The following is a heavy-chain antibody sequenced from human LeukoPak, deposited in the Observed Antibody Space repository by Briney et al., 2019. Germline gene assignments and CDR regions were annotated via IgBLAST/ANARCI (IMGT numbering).Heavy chain of an antibody. J-gene: IGHJ4*02. CDR2: IYYSGST. CDR1: GGSISSYY. CDR3: ARSDDSSGYYPLLFDY. D-gene: IGHD3-22*01. V-gene: IGHV4-59*08. Sequence: SETLSLTCTVSGGSISSYYWSWIRQPPGKGLEWIGYIYYSGSTNYNPSLKSRVTISVDTSKNQFSLKLSSVTAADTAVYYCARSDDSSGYYPLLFDYWGQGTLVTVSS.